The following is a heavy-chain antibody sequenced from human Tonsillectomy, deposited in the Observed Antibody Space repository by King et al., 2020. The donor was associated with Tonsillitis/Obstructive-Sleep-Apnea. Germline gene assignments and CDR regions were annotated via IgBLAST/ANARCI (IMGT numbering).Heavy chain of an antibody. V-gene: IGHV5-51*01. D-gene: IGHD6-19*01. CDR3: ARHLPVAGMNAFDI. Sequence: EQQLVQSGAEVKKPGESLKISCKGSGYTFATYWIGWVRQMPGKGLEWMGIIYPGDSDTRYSPSFQGQVTISADKSISTTYLQWSSLKASDTAMYYCARHLPVAGMNAFDIWGQGTLVTVSS. CDR2: IYPGDSDT. J-gene: IGHJ3*02. CDR1: GYTFATYW.